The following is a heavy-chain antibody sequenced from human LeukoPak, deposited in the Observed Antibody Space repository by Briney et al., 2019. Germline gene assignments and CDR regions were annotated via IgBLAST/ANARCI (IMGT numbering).Heavy chain of an antibody. V-gene: IGHV3-23*01. CDR3: AKSWVYYYDSSDYYFDY. CDR2: ISGSGGST. CDR1: GFTFSSYA. J-gene: IGHJ4*02. Sequence: PGGSLRLSCAASGFTFSSYAMSWVRQAPGKGLEWVSAISGSGGSTYYADSVKGRFTISRDNSKNTLYLQMNSLRAEDTAVYYCAKSWVYYYDSSDYYFDYWGQGTLVTVSS. D-gene: IGHD3-22*01.